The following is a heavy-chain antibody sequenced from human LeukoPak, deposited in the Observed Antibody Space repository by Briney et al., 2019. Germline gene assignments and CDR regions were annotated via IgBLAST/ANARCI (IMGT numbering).Heavy chain of an antibody. D-gene: IGHD3-10*01. CDR2: INPNSGCT. J-gene: IGHJ4*02. CDR1: GYTFNGYY. CDR3: APGLGESGFDY. V-gene: IGHV1-2*02. Sequence: ASVKVSCKASGYTFNGYYMHWVRQAPGHALEWMGWINPNSGCTNYAQKFQGRVTMTRDTSISPAYMELSRLRPDDTAVYYCAPGLGESGFDYWGQGTLVTVSS.